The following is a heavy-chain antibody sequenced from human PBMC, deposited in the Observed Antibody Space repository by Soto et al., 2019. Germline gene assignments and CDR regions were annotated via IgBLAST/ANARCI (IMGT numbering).Heavy chain of an antibody. Sequence: SCKASGYIFTSYYMPWVRQAPGKGLEWVAVIWYDGSNKYYADSVKGRFTISRDNSKNTLYLQMNSLRAEDTAVYYCAGVYYDILTGYPRSGQYYFDYWGQGTLVTVSS. CDR1: GYIFTSYY. J-gene: IGHJ4*02. V-gene: IGHV3-33*01. D-gene: IGHD3-9*01. CDR2: IWYDGSNK. CDR3: AGVYYDILTGYPRSGQYYFDY.